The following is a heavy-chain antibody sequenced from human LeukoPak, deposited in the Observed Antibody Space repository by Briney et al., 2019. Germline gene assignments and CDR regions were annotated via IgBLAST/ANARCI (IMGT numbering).Heavy chain of an antibody. CDR2: ISPKNANT. D-gene: IGHD3-3*01. CDR3: ARDLGYYVFWSGSLPGY. V-gene: IGHV1-18*01. Sequence: ASVKVSCKASGYSFFSYGISWVRQAPGQGLEWMGWISPKNANTKSAQKFQGRVTMTTDTSTSTAYMELRSLRSDDTAMYYCARDLGYYVFWSGSLPGYWGQETLVTVSS. J-gene: IGHJ4*02. CDR1: GYSFFSYG.